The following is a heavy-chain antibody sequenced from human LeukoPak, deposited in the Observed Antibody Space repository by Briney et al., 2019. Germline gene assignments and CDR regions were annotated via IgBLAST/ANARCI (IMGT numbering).Heavy chain of an antibody. D-gene: IGHD5-18*01. CDR1: GGTFSSYA. CDR2: IIPIFGTA. V-gene: IGHV1-69*13. J-gene: IGHJ4*02. Sequence: RASVKVSCKASGGTFSSYAISWVRQAPGQGLEWMGGIIPIFGTANYAQKFQGRVTITADESTSTAYMELSSLRSEDTAVYYCARDEGYSYGVGFDYWGQGTLVTVSS. CDR3: ARDEGYSYGVGFDY.